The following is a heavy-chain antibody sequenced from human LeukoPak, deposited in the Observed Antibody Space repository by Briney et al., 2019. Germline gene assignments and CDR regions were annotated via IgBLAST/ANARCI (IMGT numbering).Heavy chain of an antibody. CDR3: ARVVVPGWFDP. V-gene: IGHV3-7*01. Sequence: PGGSLRLSCAASGFTLSYYWMSWDRQAPGKGLEWVANIKEDGSENYSVDSVKGRFTISRDNAKNSLYLQMNSLRAEDTAVYYCARVVVPGWFDPWGQGNLVTVSS. CDR2: IKEDGSEN. D-gene: IGHD2-15*01. CDR1: GFTLSYYW. J-gene: IGHJ5*02.